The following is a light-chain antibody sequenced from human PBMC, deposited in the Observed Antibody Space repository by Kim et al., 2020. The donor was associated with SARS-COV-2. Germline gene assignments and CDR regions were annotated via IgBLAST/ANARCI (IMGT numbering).Light chain of an antibody. Sequence: SYELTQPPSVSVSPGQTAIITCSGDKLGDKYACWYQQKPGQSPVLVIYQDSKRPSGIPERFSGSNSGNTATLTISGTQAMDEADYYCQAWDSSSHVVFGGGTQLTVL. CDR2: QDS. CDR1: KLGDKY. V-gene: IGLV3-1*01. J-gene: IGLJ2*01. CDR3: QAWDSSSHVV.